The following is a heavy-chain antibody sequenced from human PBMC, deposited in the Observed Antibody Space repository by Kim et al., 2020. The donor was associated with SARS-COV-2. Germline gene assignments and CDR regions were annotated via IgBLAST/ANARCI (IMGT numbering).Heavy chain of an antibody. D-gene: IGHD1-26*01. CDR3: ARDNLWELLPRYGMDV. J-gene: IGHJ6*02. Sequence: VKGRFTISRDNSKNTLYLQMNSLRAEDTAVYYCARDNLWELLPRYGMDVWGQGTTVTVSS. V-gene: IGHV3-30*07.